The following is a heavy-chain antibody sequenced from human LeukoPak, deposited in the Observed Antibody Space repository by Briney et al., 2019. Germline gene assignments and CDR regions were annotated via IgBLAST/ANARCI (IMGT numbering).Heavy chain of an antibody. Sequence: PSQTLSLTCAVSGGSISSGGYSWSWIRQPPGKGLEWIGYIYHSGSTYYNPSLKSRVTISVDRSKNQISLKLSSVTAADTAVYYCARVSHSEYPIVVVPAGGMDVWGQGTTVTVSS. V-gene: IGHV4-30-2*01. CDR3: ARVSHSEYPIVVVPAGGMDV. J-gene: IGHJ6*02. CDR1: GGSISSGGYS. D-gene: IGHD2-2*01. CDR2: IYHSGST.